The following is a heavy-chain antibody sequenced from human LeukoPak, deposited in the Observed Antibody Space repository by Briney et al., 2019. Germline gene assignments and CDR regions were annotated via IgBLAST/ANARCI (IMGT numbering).Heavy chain of an antibody. Sequence: SETLSLTCTVSGGSISSTTRYYWGWIRQRPGKGLEWIGSIYYSGRTYYYPSLKSRDTISVDTSKNQFSLKLSSVTAADTAVYYCALLSYEDAFDIWGQGTMVTVSS. CDR1: GGSISSTTRYY. CDR2: IYYSGRT. J-gene: IGHJ3*02. D-gene: IGHD5-18*01. V-gene: IGHV4-39*07. CDR3: ALLSYEDAFDI.